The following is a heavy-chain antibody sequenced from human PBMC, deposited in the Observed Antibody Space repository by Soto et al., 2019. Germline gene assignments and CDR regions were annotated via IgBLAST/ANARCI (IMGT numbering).Heavy chain of an antibody. CDR2: ISGSGGST. CDR3: AKDTGLGGTGSLCFDY. D-gene: IGHD1-1*01. V-gene: IGHV3-23*01. Sequence: EVPLLESGGGLVQPGGSLRLSCAASGFTFSSYAMTWVRQAPGKGLEWVSAISGSGGSTYYADSVKGRFPISRDNSKNTLYLQMNSRRAEDTAVYYCAKDTGLGGTGSLCFDYWGQGTLVTVSS. J-gene: IGHJ4*02. CDR1: GFTFSSYA.